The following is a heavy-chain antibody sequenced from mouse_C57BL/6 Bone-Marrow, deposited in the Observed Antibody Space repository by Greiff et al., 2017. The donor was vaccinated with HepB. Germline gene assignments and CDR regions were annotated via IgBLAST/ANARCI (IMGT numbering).Heavy chain of an antibody. CDR2: INPSSGYT. Sequence: QVQLKQSGAELAKPGASVKLSCKASGYTFTSYWMHWVKQRPGQGLEWIGYINPSSGYTKYNQKFKDKATLTADKSSSTAYMQLSSLTYEDSAVYYCANDDYYSYWYFDVWGTGTTVTVSS. J-gene: IGHJ1*03. CDR3: ANDDYYSYWYFDV. V-gene: IGHV1-7*01. D-gene: IGHD2-3*01. CDR1: GYTFTSYW.